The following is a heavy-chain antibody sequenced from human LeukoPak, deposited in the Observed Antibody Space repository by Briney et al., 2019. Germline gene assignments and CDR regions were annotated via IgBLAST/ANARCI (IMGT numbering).Heavy chain of an antibody. CDR2: INSNSGNT. Sequence: ASVTVSCTASGYTFTSYDINWVRQATAQGREWMGWINSNSGNTGYAQKFQGRVTMSRNTSISTGYMELSSLRSEDTAVYYCARGLYDFWSGYYLGCWFDPWGQGTLVTVSS. D-gene: IGHD3-3*01. J-gene: IGHJ5*02. CDR1: GYTFTSYD. V-gene: IGHV1-8*01. CDR3: ARGLYDFWSGYYLGCWFDP.